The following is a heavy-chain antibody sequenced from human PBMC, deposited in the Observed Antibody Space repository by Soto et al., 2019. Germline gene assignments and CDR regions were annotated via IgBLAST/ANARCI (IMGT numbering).Heavy chain of an antibody. J-gene: IGHJ6*02. CDR2: INPNSGGT. CDR3: ARDHYSSSPTLKHYYYYGMDV. V-gene: IGHV1-2*04. Sequence: ASVKVSCKASGYTFITYGVSWARQAPGQGLEWMGWINPNSGGTNYAQKFQGWVTMTRDTSISTAYMELSRLRSDDTAVYYCARDHYSSSPTLKHYYYYGMDVWGQGTTVTVSS. CDR1: GYTFITYG. D-gene: IGHD6-13*01.